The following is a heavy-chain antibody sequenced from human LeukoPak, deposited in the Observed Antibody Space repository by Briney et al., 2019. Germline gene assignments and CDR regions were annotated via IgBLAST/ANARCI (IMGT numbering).Heavy chain of an antibody. CDR1: GFTFSNYG. J-gene: IGHJ6*03. V-gene: IGHV3-21*01. D-gene: IGHD6-19*01. Sequence: PGGSLRLSCAASGFTFSNYGMNWVRQAPGKGLEWVSSISSSSTYIYYADSVKGRFTISRDNAKNSLYLQMNSLRAEDTAVYYCAKGSGWNYYYYYMDVWGKGTTVIASS. CDR2: ISSSSTYI. CDR3: AKGSGWNYYYYYMDV.